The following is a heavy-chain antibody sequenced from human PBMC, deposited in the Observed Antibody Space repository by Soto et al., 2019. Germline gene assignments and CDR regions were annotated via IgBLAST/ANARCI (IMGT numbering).Heavy chain of an antibody. D-gene: IGHD1-26*01. Sequence: LRLSCAASRFTFSRHAMNWVRQAPSKGLEWVSTFSGTGGGTYYADSVKGRFTISRDNFKSSLYLQMSSLRAEDTAVYYCAKGKISTTTYTSFDSWGQGTLVTVSS. CDR3: AKGKISTTTYTSFDS. CDR2: FSGTGGGT. J-gene: IGHJ5*01. CDR1: RFTFSRHA. V-gene: IGHV3-23*01.